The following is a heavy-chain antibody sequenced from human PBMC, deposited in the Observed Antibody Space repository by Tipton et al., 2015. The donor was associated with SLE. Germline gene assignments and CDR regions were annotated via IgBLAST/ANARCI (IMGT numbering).Heavy chain of an antibody. V-gene: IGHV3-7*01. J-gene: IGHJ4*02. Sequence: SLRLSCAASGFSFSSNWMSWVRQAPGKGLEWVANIKPGGSEDYYVDSMKGRFTIARDNAKNSLFLQMNSLRVDDTAVYYCAADFGNGYYINWGQGTLVTVSS. CDR3: AADFGNGYYIN. CDR2: IKPGGSED. CDR1: GFSFSSNW. D-gene: IGHD3-3*01.